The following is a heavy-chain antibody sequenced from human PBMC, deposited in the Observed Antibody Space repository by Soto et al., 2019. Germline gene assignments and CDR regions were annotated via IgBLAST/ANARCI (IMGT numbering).Heavy chain of an antibody. CDR1: GLTVRSNY. D-gene: IGHD6-19*01. CDR2: IFSGGST. CDR3: AGEVGSGGWYYYYFGMDA. J-gene: IGHJ6*02. Sequence: EVQLVETGGGLIQPGGSLRLSCAASGLTVRSNYMSWVRQAPGKGLEWVSLIFSGGSTYYADSVKCRFTISRDNSKNMVYLQMNSLRAEDTAVYYCAGEVGSGGWYYYYFGMDAWGQGTTVTVSS. V-gene: IGHV3-53*02.